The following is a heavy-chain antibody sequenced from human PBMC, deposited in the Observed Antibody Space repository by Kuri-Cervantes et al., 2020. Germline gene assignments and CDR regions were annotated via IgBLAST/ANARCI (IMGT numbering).Heavy chain of an antibody. CDR2: IWDDGSNK. CDR3: ARQIKRGSGRDRSYWSFDL. V-gene: IGHV3-30*19. Sequence: LSLTCAASGFTFSSYGMHWVRQAPGKGLEWVSVIWDDGSNKYYADSVKGRFTISRDNSKNTLYLQMNSLRAEDTAAYYCARQIKRGSGRDRSYWSFDLWGQGTLVTVSS. D-gene: IGHD1-26*01. J-gene: IGHJ2*01. CDR1: GFTFSSYG.